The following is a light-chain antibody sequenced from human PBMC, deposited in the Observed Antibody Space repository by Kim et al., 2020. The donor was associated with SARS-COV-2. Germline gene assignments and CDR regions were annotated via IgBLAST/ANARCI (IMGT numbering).Light chain of an antibody. CDR3: QAWDSSTGV. CDR1: KLGDKY. J-gene: IGLJ1*01. CDR2: QDS. Sequence: YELTQPLSVSVSPGQTASITCSGDKLGDKYVCWYQQKPGQSPVLVFYQDSKRPSGIPERFSGSNSGNTATLTISGTQAMDEADYYCQAWDSSTGVFGTGTKVTVL. V-gene: IGLV3-1*01.